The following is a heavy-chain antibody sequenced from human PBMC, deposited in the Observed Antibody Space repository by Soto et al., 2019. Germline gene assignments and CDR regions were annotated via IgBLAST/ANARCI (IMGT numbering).Heavy chain of an antibody. Sequence: QVQLVQSGAEVKKPGASVKVSCKASGYTFTSYDINWVRQATGQGLEWMGWMNPNSGNTGYAQKFQGRVTMTRNTSISTAYMELSSLRSEDTAVYYCARGPLGRIVVVPAAIDHYGMDVWGQGTTVTVSS. J-gene: IGHJ6*02. CDR2: MNPNSGNT. V-gene: IGHV1-8*01. CDR3: ARGPLGRIVVVPAAIDHYGMDV. CDR1: GYTFTSYD. D-gene: IGHD2-2*02.